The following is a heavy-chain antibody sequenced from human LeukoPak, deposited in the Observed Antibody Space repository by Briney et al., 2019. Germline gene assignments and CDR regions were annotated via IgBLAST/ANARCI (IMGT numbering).Heavy chain of an antibody. CDR3: ARWGGGPARPADFGMDV. V-gene: IGHV4-31*01. Sequence: SETLSLTCTVSGVSINIGSYCWNWIRQHPEKGLEWIGYISYSGNSYYNPSLKSQVTLSADTSRNRFSLNLTSVTAADTAVYDCARWGGGPARPADFGMDVWGRGTTVTVSS. CDR1: GVSINIGSYC. D-gene: IGHD2-2*01. CDR2: ISYSGNS. J-gene: IGHJ6*02.